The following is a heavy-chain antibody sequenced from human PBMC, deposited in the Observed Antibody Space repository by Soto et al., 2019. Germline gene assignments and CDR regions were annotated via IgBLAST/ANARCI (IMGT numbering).Heavy chain of an antibody. J-gene: IGHJ6*02. CDR2: INAGNGNT. CDR1: GYTFTSYA. V-gene: IGHV1-3*01. Sequence: ASVKVSCKASGYTFTSYAMHWVRQAPGQRLEWMGWINAGNGNTKYSQKFQGRFTISSDHSKNTLYLQMNSLGAEDTAVYYCTRDAQYLANYGMDAWGQGTTVTVSS. D-gene: IGHD4-4*01. CDR3: TRDAQYLANYGMDA.